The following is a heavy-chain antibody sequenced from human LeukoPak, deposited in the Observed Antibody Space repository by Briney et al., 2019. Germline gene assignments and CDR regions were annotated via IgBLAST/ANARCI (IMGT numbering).Heavy chain of an antibody. V-gene: IGHV4-59*12. J-gene: IGHJ4*02. D-gene: IGHD3-9*01. CDR3: ARGDILTGYNY. Sequence: PETLSLTCTVSGGSISSYYWSWIRQPPGKGLEWIGYIYYSGSTNYNPSLKSRVTISVDTSKNQFSLKLNSVTAADTAVYYCARGDILTGYNYWGQGTLVTVSS. CDR2: IYYSGST. CDR1: GGSISSYY.